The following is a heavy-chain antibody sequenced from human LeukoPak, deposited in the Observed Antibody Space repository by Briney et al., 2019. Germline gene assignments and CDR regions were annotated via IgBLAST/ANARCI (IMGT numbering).Heavy chain of an antibody. D-gene: IGHD3-22*01. J-gene: IGHJ4*02. Sequence: GGSLRLSCAASGFSFSSYWMSWVRQAPGKGLEWVANIKQNGREIYYVDSVRGRFTISRDNAKNSLYLQMNSLRAKDTAVYYCARGEYYYDGGYWGQGTLVTVSS. CDR2: IKQNGREI. V-gene: IGHV3-7*03. CDR1: GFSFSSYW. CDR3: ARGEYYYDGGY.